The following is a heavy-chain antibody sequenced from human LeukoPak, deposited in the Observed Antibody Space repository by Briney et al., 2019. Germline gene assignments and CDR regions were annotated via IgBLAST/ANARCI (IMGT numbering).Heavy chain of an antibody. Sequence: GGSLRLPCAASGFTFSSYWMAWVRQAPGKGLEWVANIKQDASEKYYVDSVKGRFTISRDNAKNSVYLQMNSLRAEDTAVYYCARDTGDNFDYGGRGSLVTVSS. CDR3: ARDTGDNFDY. V-gene: IGHV3-7*01. CDR2: IKQDASEK. D-gene: IGHD2-21*01. CDR1: GFTFSSYW. J-gene: IGHJ4*02.